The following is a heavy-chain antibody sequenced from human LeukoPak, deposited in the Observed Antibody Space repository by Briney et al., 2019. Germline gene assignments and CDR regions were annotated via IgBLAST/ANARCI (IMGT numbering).Heavy chain of an antibody. CDR2: IKQDGSEK. Sequence: GGSLRLSCAASGFTFSSYAMSWVRQAPGKGLEWVANIKQDGSEKYYVDSVKGRFTISRDNAKNSLYLQMNSLRAEDTAVYYCARVDTAMSNWGQGTLVTVSS. D-gene: IGHD5-18*01. V-gene: IGHV3-7*03. CDR1: GFTFSSYA. CDR3: ARVDTAMSN. J-gene: IGHJ4*02.